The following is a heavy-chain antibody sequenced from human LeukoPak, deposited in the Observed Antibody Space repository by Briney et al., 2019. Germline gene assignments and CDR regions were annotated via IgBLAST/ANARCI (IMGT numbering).Heavy chain of an antibody. J-gene: IGHJ4*02. V-gene: IGHV3-11*04. CDR1: GFTFSDYY. CDR2: ITSSATT. Sequence: GGSLRLSCAASGFTFSDYYMTWIRQAPGKGLEWVSYITSSATTYYADSVKGRFTISRDNAKTSLYLQMNSLRAEDTAVYYCARHLSGVTGYTYGRGIDYWGQGTLVTVSS. D-gene: IGHD5-18*01. CDR3: ARHLSGVTGYTYGRGIDY.